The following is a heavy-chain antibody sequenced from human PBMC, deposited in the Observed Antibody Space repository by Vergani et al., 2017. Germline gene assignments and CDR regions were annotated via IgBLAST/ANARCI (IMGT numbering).Heavy chain of an antibody. J-gene: IGHJ4*02. V-gene: IGHV4-39*07. D-gene: IGHD2-15*01. CDR1: GGPISSSSYY. CDR2: IYYSGGT. Sequence: QLQLQESGPGLVKPSETLSLTCPVSGGPISSSSYYWGWIRQPPGKGLEWIGSIYYSGGTYYNPSLKSRVTISVDTSKNQFSLKLSSVTAADKAVYCCARDSERVMLLHCFDYWGQGTLVTVSS. CDR3: ARDSERVMLLHCFDY.